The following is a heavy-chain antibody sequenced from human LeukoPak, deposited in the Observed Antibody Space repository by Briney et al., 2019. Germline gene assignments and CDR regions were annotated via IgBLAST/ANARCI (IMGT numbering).Heavy chain of an antibody. CDR3: TTDGVGVEGATYDN. CDR1: GFTFSSYA. V-gene: IGHV3-15*01. CDR2: IKAKAHGGTI. J-gene: IGHJ4*02. D-gene: IGHD1-26*01. Sequence: MTGGSLRLSCAASGFTFSSYAMSWVRQAPGKGLEWVGRIKAKAHGGTIEYAAPVKGRFTISRDDSKNTLYLQMNSLKTEDTAVYYCTTDGVGVEGATYDNWGQGTLVSVSS.